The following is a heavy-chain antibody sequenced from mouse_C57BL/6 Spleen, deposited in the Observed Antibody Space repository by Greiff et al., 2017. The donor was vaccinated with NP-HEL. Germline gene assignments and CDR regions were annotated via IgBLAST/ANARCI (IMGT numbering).Heavy chain of an antibody. Sequence: VQLQQSGAELVRPGASVKLSCTASGFNIKDDYMHWVKQRPEQGLEWIGWIDPENGDTEYASKFQGKATITADTSSNTAYLQLSSLTSENTAVYYCTQTAQAKRVFAYWGQGTLVTVSA. CDR3: TQTAQAKRVFAY. J-gene: IGHJ3*01. D-gene: IGHD3-2*02. CDR2: IDPENGDT. V-gene: IGHV14-4*01. CDR1: GFNIKDDY.